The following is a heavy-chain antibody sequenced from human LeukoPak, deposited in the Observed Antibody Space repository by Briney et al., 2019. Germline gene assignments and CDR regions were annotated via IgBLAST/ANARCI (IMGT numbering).Heavy chain of an antibody. Sequence: GGSLRLSCAASGFTVSSNYMSWVRQAPGKGLEWVSVIYSGGSTYYADSVKGRFTISRHNSKNTLYLQMNSLRAEDTAMYYCARGYYDGGSSGFYYVDLYYFDYWGQGTLVTVSS. D-gene: IGHD3-22*01. CDR2: IYSGGST. CDR3: ARGYYDGGSSGFYYVDLYYFDY. V-gene: IGHV3-53*04. CDR1: GFTVSSNY. J-gene: IGHJ4*02.